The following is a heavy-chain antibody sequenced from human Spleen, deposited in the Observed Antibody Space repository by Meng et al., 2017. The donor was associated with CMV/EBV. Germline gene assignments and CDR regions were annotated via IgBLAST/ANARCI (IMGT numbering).Heavy chain of an antibody. CDR1: GSFSGFY. V-gene: IGHV4-34*01. D-gene: IGHD3-3*01. CDR3: ARDRIGLRFRRFSLDP. CDR2: ISHTGYT. Sequence: GSFSGFYWSGIGQPAGKGLEWIGEISHTGYTNYSPSLRSRVTFSVDTSKSQFSLNLGSVSAADTAMYYCARDRIGLRFRRFSLDPWGQGVLVTVSS. J-gene: IGHJ5*02.